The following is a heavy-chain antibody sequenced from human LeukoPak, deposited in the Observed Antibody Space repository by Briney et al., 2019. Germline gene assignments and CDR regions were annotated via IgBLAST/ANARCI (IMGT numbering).Heavy chain of an antibody. D-gene: IGHD3-10*01. CDR2: IGPTGWST. J-gene: IGHJ4*02. CDR3: AKDPMVRGLTYDH. CDR1: GFTFRNYA. Sequence: GRSLRLSCAASGFTFRNYAMTWVRQAPGKGLEWVSAIGPTGWSTYYADSVKGRFTISRDNSKNTLYLQMNSLRAEDTAVYYCAKDPMVRGLTYDHWGQGTLVTVSS. V-gene: IGHV3-23*01.